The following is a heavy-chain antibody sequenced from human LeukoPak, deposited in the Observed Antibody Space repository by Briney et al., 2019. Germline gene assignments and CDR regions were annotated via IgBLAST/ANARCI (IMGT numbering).Heavy chain of an antibody. D-gene: IGHD1-7*01. V-gene: IGHV1-18*01. CDR3: ARDHSNWNYAPDF. Sequence: ASVKVSCKASGYTFTNYGIRWVRQAPGQGLQWLGWISASNGNTNYAQKFRDRVTMSTDTSTGTAYLDVRSLTSDDTAVYYCARDHSNWNYAPDFWGQGTLVIVSS. CDR1: GYTFTNYG. J-gene: IGHJ4*02. CDR2: ISASNGNT.